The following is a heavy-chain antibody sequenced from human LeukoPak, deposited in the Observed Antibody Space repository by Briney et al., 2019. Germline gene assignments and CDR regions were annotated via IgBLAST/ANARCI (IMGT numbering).Heavy chain of an antibody. CDR2: IYYSGST. D-gene: IGHD6-13*01. CDR1: GGSISSYY. CDR3: AKGHSSSWYNTYYYYYGMDV. J-gene: IGHJ6*02. Sequence: SETLSLTCTVSGGSISSYYWSWIRQPPGKGLEWIGYIYYSGSTNYNPSLKSRVTISVDTSKNQFSLKLSSVTAEDTAVYYCAKGHSSSWYNTYYYYYGMDVWGQGTTVTVSS. V-gene: IGHV4-59*01.